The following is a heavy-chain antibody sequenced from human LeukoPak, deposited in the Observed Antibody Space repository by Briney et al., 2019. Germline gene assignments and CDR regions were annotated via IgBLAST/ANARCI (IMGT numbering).Heavy chain of an antibody. D-gene: IGHD6-19*01. CDR1: GFSFSNYW. J-gene: IGHJ4*02. Sequence: GGSLRLSCAASGFSFSNYWMHWVRQPPGKGLEWVANIKQDGSEKYYVDSVKGRFTISRDNARNSLYLQMNSLRAEDTGVYYCDGGTGWVSNLGGGQGTLVIVSS. V-gene: IGHV3-7*03. CDR2: IKQDGSEK. CDR3: DGGTGWVSNLG.